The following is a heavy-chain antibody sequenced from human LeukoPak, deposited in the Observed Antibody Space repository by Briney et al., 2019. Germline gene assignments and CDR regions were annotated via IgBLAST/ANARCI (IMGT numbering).Heavy chain of an antibody. CDR1: GFTFSSYG. CDR3: AGDPDSSAFDL. CDR2: ISYDGSNK. V-gene: IGHV3-30*03. J-gene: IGHJ4*02. Sequence: GGSLRLSCAASGFTFSSYGMHWVRQAPGKGLEWVAVISYDGSNKYYADSVKGRFTISRDNSKNTLYLQMNSLRAEDTAVYYCAGDPDSSAFDLWGQGALVTVSS.